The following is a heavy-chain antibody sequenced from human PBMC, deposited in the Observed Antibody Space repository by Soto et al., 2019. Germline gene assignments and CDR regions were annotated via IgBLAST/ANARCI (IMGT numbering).Heavy chain of an antibody. CDR3: ARDGEILRYFDWLPPGPNWFDP. CDR2: ISAYNGNT. Sequence: ASVKVSCQTSGYTLTSYGVSWVRQAPGQGLEWMGWISAYNGNTNYAQKLQGRVTMTTDTSTSTAYMELRSLRSDDTAVYYCARDGEILRYFDWLPPGPNWFDPWGQGTLVTVSS. V-gene: IGHV1-18*01. D-gene: IGHD3-9*01. CDR1: GYTLTSYG. J-gene: IGHJ5*02.